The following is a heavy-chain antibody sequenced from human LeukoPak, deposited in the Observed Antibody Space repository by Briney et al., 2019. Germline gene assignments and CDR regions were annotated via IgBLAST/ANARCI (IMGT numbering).Heavy chain of an antibody. CDR1: GGSFSGYY. J-gene: IGHJ3*02. CDR2: INHSGST. Sequence: SETLSLTCAVYGGSFSGYYWSWIRQPPGKGLEWIGEINHSGSTNYNPSLKSRVTISVDRSKNQFSLKLSSVTAADTAVYYCARALSWGIDAFDIWGQGTMVTASS. D-gene: IGHD3-16*01. V-gene: IGHV4-34*01. CDR3: ARALSWGIDAFDI.